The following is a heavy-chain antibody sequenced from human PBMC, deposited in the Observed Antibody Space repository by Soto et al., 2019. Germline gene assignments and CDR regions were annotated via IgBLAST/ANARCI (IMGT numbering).Heavy chain of an antibody. CDR1: GGSISSYY. D-gene: IGHD3-3*01. Sequence: QVQLQESGPGLVKPPETLSLTCTVSGGSISSYYWSWIRQPPGKGLEWIGYIYYSGSTNYNPSLKSRVTISVDTSKNQCSLKLSSVTAADTAVYYCARDGSDFWSGYYPLLYWGQGTMVTVSS. CDR2: IYYSGST. CDR3: ARDGSDFWSGYYPLLY. J-gene: IGHJ3*01. V-gene: IGHV4-59*01.